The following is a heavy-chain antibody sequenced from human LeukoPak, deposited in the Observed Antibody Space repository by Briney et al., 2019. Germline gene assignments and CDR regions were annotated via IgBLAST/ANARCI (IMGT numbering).Heavy chain of an antibody. J-gene: IGHJ4*02. CDR2: IYYSGST. CDR1: GGSISSSSYY. Sequence: SETLSLTCTVSGGSISSSSYYRGWIRQPPGKGLEWIGSIYYSGSTYYNPSLKSRVTIFVDTSKNQFSLKLSSVTAADTAVYYCARTSVVVTAPFDYWGQGTLVTVSS. D-gene: IGHD2-21*02. CDR3: ARTSVVVTAPFDY. V-gene: IGHV4-39*01.